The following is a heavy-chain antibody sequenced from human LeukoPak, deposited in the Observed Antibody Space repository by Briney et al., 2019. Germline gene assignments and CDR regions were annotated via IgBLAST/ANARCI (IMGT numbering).Heavy chain of an antibody. V-gene: IGHV3-21*01. CDR2: ISSTSSYI. CDR1: GFTFSSYS. Sequence: GGSLRLSSAASGFTFSSYSMNWVRQAPGKGLEWVSSISSTSSYIFYADSLKGRFTISRDNAKNSLFLQMNSLRAEDTAVYYCAREAGGYSYATHLDYWGQGTLVTVSS. J-gene: IGHJ4*02. D-gene: IGHD5-18*01. CDR3: AREAGGYSYATHLDY.